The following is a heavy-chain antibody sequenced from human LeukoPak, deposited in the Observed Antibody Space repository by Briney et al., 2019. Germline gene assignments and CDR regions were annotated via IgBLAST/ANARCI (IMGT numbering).Heavy chain of an antibody. J-gene: IGHJ4*02. CDR3: ARLDCSGGRCWGVDY. Sequence: SETLSLTCTVSGGAISGYYWSWIRQPPGKGLEWIGYFYYSGSSNYNPSLKSRVTISGDTSKNQFSLKLSSVTAADTAVYYCARLDCSGGRCWGVDYWGQGTLVTVSS. CDR1: GGAISGYY. V-gene: IGHV4-59*01. CDR2: FYYSGSS. D-gene: IGHD2-15*01.